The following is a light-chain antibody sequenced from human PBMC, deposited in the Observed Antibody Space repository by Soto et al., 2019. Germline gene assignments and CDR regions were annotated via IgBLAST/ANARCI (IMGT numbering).Light chain of an antibody. V-gene: IGLV2-14*03. CDR1: SSDVGGYNY. CDR2: DVN. J-gene: IGLJ2*01. CDR3: ASFTRSVTVV. Sequence: QSALTQPASVSGSPGQSITISCAGTSSDVGGYNYVSWYHQHPGKVPRLIISDVNKRPSGVSDRFSGSKSGNTASLTISGLQAEDEADYYCASFTRSVTVVFGGGTKLTVL.